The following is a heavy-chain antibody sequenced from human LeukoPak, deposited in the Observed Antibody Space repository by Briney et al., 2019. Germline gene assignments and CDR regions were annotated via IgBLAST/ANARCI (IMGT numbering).Heavy chain of an antibody. J-gene: IGHJ4*02. CDR1: GFTFDDYA. Sequence: GRSLRLSCAASGFTFDDYAMHWVRQAPGKGLEWVSGISWNSGSIGYADSVKGRFTISRDNAKNSLYLQMNSLRAEDTALYYCATGQYSNGLKNFDYWGRGTLVTVSS. CDR2: ISWNSGSI. CDR3: ATGQYSNGLKNFDY. D-gene: IGHD6-25*01. V-gene: IGHV3-9*01.